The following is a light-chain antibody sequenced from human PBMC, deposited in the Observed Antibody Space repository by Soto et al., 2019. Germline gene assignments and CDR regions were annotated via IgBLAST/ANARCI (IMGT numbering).Light chain of an antibody. CDR3: HQYGRSPQA. CDR1: QSVTRSF. J-gene: IGKJ3*01. Sequence: EIVLTQSPGTLSLSPGERVTLSCRASQSVTRSFLAWYQQKPGQAPRLLINGASSRATGIPDRFSCSGSGTDFTLTISRLEPEDLSVYYCHQYGRSPQAFGPGTKVDIK. V-gene: IGKV3-20*01. CDR2: GAS.